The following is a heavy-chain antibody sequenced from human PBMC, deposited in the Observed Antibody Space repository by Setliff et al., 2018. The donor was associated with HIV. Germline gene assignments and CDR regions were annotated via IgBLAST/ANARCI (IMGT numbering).Heavy chain of an antibody. CDR3: ARPNYYDSSGSFDY. V-gene: IGHV3-23*01. Sequence: GGSLRLSCVASGFTFRTYAMTWVRQVPGKGLEWVSTISGRGDSPYFADSVKGRFTISRDNSKNTVYLQMNSLRAEDTAVYYCARPNYYDSSGSFDYWGQGTLVTVSS. D-gene: IGHD3-22*01. J-gene: IGHJ4*02. CDR1: GFTFRTYA. CDR2: ISGRGDSP.